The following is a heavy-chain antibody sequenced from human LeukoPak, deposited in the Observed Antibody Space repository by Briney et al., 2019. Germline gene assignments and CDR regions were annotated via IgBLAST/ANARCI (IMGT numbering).Heavy chain of an antibody. V-gene: IGHV3-7*01. CDR1: GFSFTSYW. CDR2: IKKDGSEK. CDR3: ARHLSGVTGYTYGRGIDY. Sequence: GGSLRLSCAASGFSFTSYWMHWVRQAPGKGLEWVANIKKDGSEKYYVDSVKGRFTISRDNAKKSLYLQMNSLRAEDTAVYYCARHLSGVTGYTYGRGIDYWGQGTLVTVSS. D-gene: IGHD5-18*01. J-gene: IGHJ4*02.